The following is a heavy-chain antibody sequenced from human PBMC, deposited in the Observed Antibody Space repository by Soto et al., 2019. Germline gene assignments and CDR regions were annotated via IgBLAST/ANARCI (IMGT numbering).Heavy chain of an antibody. CDR1: GYSFTSYW. CDR3: ARQSPPRYYGSGSYQDYYYGMDV. J-gene: IGHJ6*02. CDR2: IYPGDSDT. V-gene: IGHV5-51*01. Sequence: PGESLKISCKGSGYSFTSYWIGWVRQVPGKGLEWMGIIYPGDSDTRYSPSFQGQVTISADKSISTAYLQWSSLKASDTAMYYCARQSPPRYYGSGSYQDYYYGMDVWGQGTTVTVS. D-gene: IGHD3-10*01.